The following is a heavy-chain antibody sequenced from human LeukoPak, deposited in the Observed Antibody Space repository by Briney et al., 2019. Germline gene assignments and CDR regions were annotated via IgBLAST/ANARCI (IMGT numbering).Heavy chain of an antibody. V-gene: IGHV3-30-3*01. CDR3: ARGKGQDSGYDYFLAY. J-gene: IGHJ4*02. Sequence: PGRSLRLSCAASGFTFSSYAMHWVRQAPGKGLEWVTLFSYDGNSKYYADSVKGRFTISRDNSKNTLYLQMNSLRADDSAIFYCARGKGQDSGYDYFLAYWGQGTLVTVSS. CDR1: GFTFSSYA. CDR2: FSYDGNSK. D-gene: IGHD5-12*01.